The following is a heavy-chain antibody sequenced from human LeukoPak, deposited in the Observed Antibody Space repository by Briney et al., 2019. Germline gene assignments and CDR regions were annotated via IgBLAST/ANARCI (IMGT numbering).Heavy chain of an antibody. Sequence: ASVKVSCKASGGTFSIYAISWVRQAPGQGLEWMGGIIPIFGTANYAQKFQGRVTITADESTSTAYMELSSLRSEDTAVYYCARVDCSGGSCYSGFGNWFDPWGQGTLVTVSS. D-gene: IGHD2-15*01. J-gene: IGHJ5*02. CDR3: ARVDCSGGSCYSGFGNWFDP. V-gene: IGHV1-69*13. CDR2: IIPIFGTA. CDR1: GGTFSIYA.